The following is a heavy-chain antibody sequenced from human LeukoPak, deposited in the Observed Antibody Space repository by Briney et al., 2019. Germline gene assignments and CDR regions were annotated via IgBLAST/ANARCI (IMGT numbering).Heavy chain of an antibody. CDR2: IYTSVNT. V-gene: IGHV4-59*10. Sequence: SETLSLTCAVYGGSFSGYYWSWIRQPPGKGLEWIGRIYTSVNTNYNPSLKTRVTISVDTSKNQFSLKLSSVTAADTAVYYCARRTPPIVVVVAAESVSVGDWGQGTLVTVSS. CDR1: GGSFSGYY. CDR3: ARRTPPIVVVVAAESVSVGD. J-gene: IGHJ4*02. D-gene: IGHD2-15*01.